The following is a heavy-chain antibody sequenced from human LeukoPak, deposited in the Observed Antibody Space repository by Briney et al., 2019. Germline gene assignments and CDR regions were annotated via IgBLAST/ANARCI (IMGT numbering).Heavy chain of an antibody. CDR3: ARAEDQGRYFDWLPGFDP. V-gene: IGHV1-69*13. J-gene: IGHJ5*02. CDR2: ILPIFGTS. CDR1: GGTFSSYV. D-gene: IGHD3-9*01. Sequence: SVKVSCKASGGTFSSYVINWVRQAPGQGLEWMGGILPIFGTSIYAQQFQGRVTITAGESTNTAYMELNRLRSDDTATYYCARAEDQGRYFDWLPGFDPWGQGTLVTVSS.